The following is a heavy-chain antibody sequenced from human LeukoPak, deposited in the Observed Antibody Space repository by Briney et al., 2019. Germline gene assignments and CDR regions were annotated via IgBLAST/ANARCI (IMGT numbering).Heavy chain of an antibody. J-gene: IGHJ4*02. CDR1: GYSISSTYY. D-gene: IGHD1-1*01. CDR3: ARVNAPVATFYY. Sequence: SETLSLTCTVSGYSISSTYYGAWIRQPPGKGLEWIATISHSGSTYYTPSLESRLTISLDTSRNHFSLRLSSVTAADTAVYYCARVNAPVATFYYWGRGTLVAVSS. CDR2: ISHSGST. V-gene: IGHV4-38-2*02.